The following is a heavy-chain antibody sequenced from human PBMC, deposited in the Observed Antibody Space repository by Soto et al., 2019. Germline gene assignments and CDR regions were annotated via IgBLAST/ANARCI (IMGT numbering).Heavy chain of an antibody. Sequence: QVQLVQSGADVKKPGDSVRVSCKASAYTFTGYYIHWVRQAPGQGLEWMGWMNPKNSDTRYVPQFQGRVTMTRDTSINTAYMYLRRLTSDDTAIYYCARDGPGAGNDDFDYWGQGTLVTVSS. CDR2: MNPKNSDT. CDR1: AYTFTGYY. V-gene: IGHV1-2*02. CDR3: ARDGPGAGNDDFDY. J-gene: IGHJ4*02. D-gene: IGHD6-13*01.